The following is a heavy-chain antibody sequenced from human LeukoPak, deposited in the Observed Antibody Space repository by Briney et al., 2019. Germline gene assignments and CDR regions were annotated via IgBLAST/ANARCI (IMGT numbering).Heavy chain of an antibody. CDR2: ISSGSTI. CDR1: GFTFSSYE. D-gene: IGHD6-19*01. J-gene: IGHJ4*02. V-gene: IGHV3-48*03. CDR3: ARESIAVAGAPFDY. Sequence: GGSLRISCAAPGFTFSSYEMNWVRQAPGKGLEWGSYISSGSTIYDADSVKGRFTISRDNAKNSLYLQMNSLRAEDTAVYYCARESIAVAGAPFDYWGQGTLVTVSS.